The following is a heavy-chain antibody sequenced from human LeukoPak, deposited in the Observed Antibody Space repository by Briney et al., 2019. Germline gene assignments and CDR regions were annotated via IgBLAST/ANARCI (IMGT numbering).Heavy chain of an antibody. CDR2: ISAYNGNT. J-gene: IGHJ5*02. D-gene: IGHD5-24*01. CDR1: GYTFTSYG. Sequence: ASVKVSCKASGYTFTSYGISWVRQAPGQGLEWMEWISAYNGNTNYAQKLQGRVTMTTDTSTSTAYMELRSLRSDDTAVYYCARDERWLQSDRFDPWGQGTLVTVSS. V-gene: IGHV1-18*01. CDR3: ARDERWLQSDRFDP.